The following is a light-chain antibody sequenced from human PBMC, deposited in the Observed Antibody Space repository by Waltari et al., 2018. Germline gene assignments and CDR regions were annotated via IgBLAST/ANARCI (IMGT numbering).Light chain of an antibody. Sequence: QSALTQPASGSGSPGQSITIPCTGTSSDVDAYNYVPWYQQHPGKVPKVMIYDVNKRPSGVSNRFSGSKSGNTASLTISGLQSEDEADYYCSSFTSRRTLVFGGGTKLTVL. CDR1: SSDVDAYNY. J-gene: IGLJ2*01. CDR2: DVN. V-gene: IGLV2-14*01. CDR3: SSFTSRRTLV.